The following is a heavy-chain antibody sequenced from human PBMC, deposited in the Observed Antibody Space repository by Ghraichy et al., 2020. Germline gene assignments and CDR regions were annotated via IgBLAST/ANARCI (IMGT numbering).Heavy chain of an antibody. V-gene: IGHV3-48*02. D-gene: IGHD3-9*01. CDR3: ARDNFPDYDILTEKGPNYYYYYMDV. CDR2: ISSSSSTI. CDR1: GFTFSSYS. J-gene: IGHJ6*03. Sequence: GESLNISCAASGFTFSSYSMNWVRQAPGKGLEWVSYISSSSSTIYYADSVKGRFTISRDNAKNSLYLQMNSLRDEDTAVYYCARDNFPDYDILTEKGPNYYYYYMDVWGKGTTVTVSS.